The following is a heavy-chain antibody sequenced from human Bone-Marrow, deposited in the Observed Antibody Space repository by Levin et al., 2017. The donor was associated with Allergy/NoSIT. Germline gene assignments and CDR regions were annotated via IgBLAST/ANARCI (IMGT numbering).Heavy chain of an antibody. CDR2: ISSSSSYI. D-gene: IGHD3-3*01. CDR1: GFTFSSYS. Sequence: GGSLRLSCAASGFTFSSYSMNWVRQAPGKGLEWVSSISSSSSYIYYADSVKGRFTISRDNAKNSLYLQMNSLRAEDTAVYYCASQPGYYDFWSGYIQDYWGQGTLVTVSS. J-gene: IGHJ4*02. V-gene: IGHV3-21*01. CDR3: ASQPGYYDFWSGYIQDY.